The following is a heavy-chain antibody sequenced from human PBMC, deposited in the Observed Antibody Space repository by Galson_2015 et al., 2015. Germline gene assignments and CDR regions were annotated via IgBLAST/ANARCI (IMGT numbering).Heavy chain of an antibody. CDR3: ARDRGRVPAAMRRPDSGAFDI. CDR1: GGSISSGSYY. V-gene: IGHV4-31*03. Sequence: TLSLTCTVSGGSISSGSYYWSWIRQHPGKGLEWIGYIYYSGNTYYNPSLKSRVTISVDTSKNQFSLKLSSVTAADTAVYYCARDRGRVPAAMRRPDSGAFDIWGQGTMVTVSS. J-gene: IGHJ3*02. D-gene: IGHD2-2*01. CDR2: IYYSGNT.